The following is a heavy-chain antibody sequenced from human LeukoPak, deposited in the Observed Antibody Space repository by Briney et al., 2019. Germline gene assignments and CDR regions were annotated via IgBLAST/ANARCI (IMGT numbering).Heavy chain of an antibody. J-gene: IGHJ4*02. Sequence: PRGSLRLSCAASGCTFSSYARIWVRQAPGKGLEWVWGISGSGGGTYYADSVRGRFAISRANSKNTFHLQADSLAVDATAGYCSAKSSDAAASPNVGYWGEETPVTVSS. CDR3: AKSSDAAASPNVGY. CDR2: ISGSGGGT. CDR1: GCTFSSYA. D-gene: IGHD6-6*01. V-gene: IGHV3-23*01.